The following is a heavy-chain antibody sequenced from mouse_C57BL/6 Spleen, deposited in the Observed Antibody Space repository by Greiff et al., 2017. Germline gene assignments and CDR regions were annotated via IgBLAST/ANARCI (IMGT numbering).Heavy chain of an antibody. CDR1: GFTFSGYG. V-gene: IGHV5-17*01. D-gene: IGHD1-1*01. Sequence: EVHVVESGGGLVKPGGSLTLSCAASGFTFSGYGMHWVRQAPEKGLEWVAYISSGSSTIYYADTVKGRFTISRGNAKNTLFLQMTSLRSGDTAMYYGATVVAPYAMDYWGQGTSVTVSS. CDR3: ATVVAPYAMDY. CDR2: ISSGSSTI. J-gene: IGHJ4*01.